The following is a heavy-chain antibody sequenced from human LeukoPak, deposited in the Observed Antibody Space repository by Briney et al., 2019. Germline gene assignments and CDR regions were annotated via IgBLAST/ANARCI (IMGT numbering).Heavy chain of an antibody. Sequence: ASVKVSCKASGYTFTSYYMHWVRQAPGQGLEWMGIINPSGGSTSYAQKFQGRVTMTRDTSTSAVYMELSSLSSEDTAVYYCAKGELRFKEFDYWGQGTLVTVSS. CDR3: AKGELRFKEFDY. CDR1: GYTFTSYY. D-gene: IGHD3-3*01. CDR2: INPSGGST. V-gene: IGHV1-46*01. J-gene: IGHJ4*02.